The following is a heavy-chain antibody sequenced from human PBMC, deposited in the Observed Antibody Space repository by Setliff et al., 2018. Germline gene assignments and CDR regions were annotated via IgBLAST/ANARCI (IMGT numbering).Heavy chain of an antibody. CDR2: IYYNGRS. D-gene: IGHD6-19*01. V-gene: IGHV4-59*01. CDR1: GGSISNYY. Sequence: SESLSLTCTVSGGSISNYYWSWIRQSPGKGLEWIGFIYYNGRSDHNPSFQSRVTMSVDWSKNQFSLNLRAMTAADTAVYYCAREGGGSGWTPDSWGQGTLVTVSS. J-gene: IGHJ4*02. CDR3: AREGGGSGWTPDS.